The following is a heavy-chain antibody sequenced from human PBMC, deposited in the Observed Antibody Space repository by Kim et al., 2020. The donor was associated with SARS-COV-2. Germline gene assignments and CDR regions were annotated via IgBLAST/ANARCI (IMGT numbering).Heavy chain of an antibody. D-gene: IGHD2-2*01. CDR1: GGSISSSSYY. CDR2: IYYSGST. CDR3: ARLADIVVVPAAMFDY. Sequence: SETLSLTCTVSGGSISSSSYYWGWIRQPPGKGLEWIGSIYYSGSTYYNPSLKSRVTISVDTSKNQFSLKLSSVTAADTAVYYCARLADIVVVPAAMFDYWGQGTLVTVSS. V-gene: IGHV4-39*01. J-gene: IGHJ4*02.